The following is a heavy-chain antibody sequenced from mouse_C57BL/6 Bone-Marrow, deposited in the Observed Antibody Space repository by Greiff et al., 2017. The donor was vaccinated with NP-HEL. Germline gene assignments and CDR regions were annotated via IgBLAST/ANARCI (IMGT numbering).Heavy chain of an antibody. CDR3: TSWDYYGSSCGFAY. CDR1: GYTFTSYW. Sequence: VQLKESGTVLARPGASVQMSCKTSGYTFTSYWMHWVKQRPGQGLEWLGAIYPGNSDTSYNQKFKGKAKLTAVTSASTAYMELSSLTNEDSAVYYCTSWDYYGSSCGFAYWGQGTLVTVSA. J-gene: IGHJ3*01. CDR2: IYPGNSDT. D-gene: IGHD1-1*01. V-gene: IGHV1-5*01.